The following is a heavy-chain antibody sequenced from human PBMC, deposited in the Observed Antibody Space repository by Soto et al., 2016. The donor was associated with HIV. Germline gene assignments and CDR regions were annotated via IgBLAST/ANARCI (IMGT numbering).Heavy chain of an antibody. CDR3: ADGGPPXLRIGFGRLGDGMDV. J-gene: IGHJ6*01. Sequence: QVQLQESGPGLVKPSETLSLTCTVSGGSISSYYWSWIRQPPGKGLEWIGYIYYSGSTNYNPSLKSRVTISVDTSKNQFSLKLSSVTAADTAVYYCADGGPPXLRIGFGRLGDGMDVVGTKGPRSPSPQ. CDR2: IYYSGST. CDR1: GGSISSYY. D-gene: IGHD3-10*01. V-gene: IGHV4-59*01.